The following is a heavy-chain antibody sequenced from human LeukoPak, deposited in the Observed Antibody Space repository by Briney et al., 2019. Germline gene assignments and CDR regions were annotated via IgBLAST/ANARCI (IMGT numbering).Heavy chain of an antibody. CDR2: ISGSRSTTV. Sequence: QPGGSLRLPCAASGFTFSNYGMNWVRQAPGKGLEWVSSISGSRSTTVFYADSVKGRFTISRDIAKNSLYLQMNSLRDEDTAVYYCARDWITFGGVIVPLDYWGQGTLVTVSS. J-gene: IGHJ4*02. CDR3: ARDWITFGGVIVPLDY. CDR1: GFTFSNYG. D-gene: IGHD3-16*02. V-gene: IGHV3-48*02.